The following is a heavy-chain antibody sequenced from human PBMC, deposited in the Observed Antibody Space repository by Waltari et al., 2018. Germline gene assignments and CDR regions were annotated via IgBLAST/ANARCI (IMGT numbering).Heavy chain of an antibody. Sequence: QVQLQQWGAGLLKPSETLSLTCAVYGGSFSGYYWSWIRQPPGKGLEWIGEINHSGSTNYNPSLKSRVTRSVDTSNNQFSLKLGSVTAADTAVYYCARGPSLYDILTGYSINRVYWYFDLWGRGTLVTVSS. J-gene: IGHJ2*01. V-gene: IGHV4-34*01. CDR2: INHSGST. D-gene: IGHD3-9*01. CDR3: ARGPSLYDILTGYSINRVYWYFDL. CDR1: GGSFSGYY.